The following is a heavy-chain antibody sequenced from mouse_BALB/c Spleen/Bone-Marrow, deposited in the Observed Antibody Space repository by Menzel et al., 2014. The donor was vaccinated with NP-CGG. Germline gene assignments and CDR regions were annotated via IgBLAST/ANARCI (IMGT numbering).Heavy chain of an antibody. D-gene: IGHD1-1*01. Sequence: VQLQQSGTELVKPGASVKLSCTASGFKITDTYMHWVKQRPEQGLEWIGRIDPANGNTKYDPKFQGKATITADTSSNTAYLQLISLTSEDTAVYYCAMYYYVSSLFAYWGQGTLVTVSA. CDR2: IDPANGNT. J-gene: IGHJ3*01. CDR3: AMYYYVSSLFAY. V-gene: IGHV14-3*02. CDR1: GFKITDTY.